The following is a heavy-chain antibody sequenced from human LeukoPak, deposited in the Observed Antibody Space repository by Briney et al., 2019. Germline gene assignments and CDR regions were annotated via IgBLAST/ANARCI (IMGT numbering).Heavy chain of an antibody. D-gene: IGHD3-22*01. J-gene: IGHJ4*02. V-gene: IGHV1-18*01. Sequence: ASVKVSCKASGYTFTSYGISWVRQAPGQGLEWMGWISAYNGNTNYAQKLQGRVTMTTDTSTSTAYMELRSLRSDDTAVYYCARAGLKLTMIVVAPDYWGQGTLVTVSS. CDR1: GYTFTSYG. CDR3: ARAGLKLTMIVVAPDY. CDR2: ISAYNGNT.